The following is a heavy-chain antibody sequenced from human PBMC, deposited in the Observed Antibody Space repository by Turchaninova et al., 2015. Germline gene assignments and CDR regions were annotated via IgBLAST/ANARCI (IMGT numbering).Heavy chain of an antibody. D-gene: IGHD5-18*01. CDR2: KRYDGYNK. V-gene: IGHV3-30*02. CDR3: AKDAAGGYSYGYPADY. CDR1: GFTFSNYG. Sequence: GGGVVQPGGSLRLSCAASGFTFSNYGMPWVRQAPGKGLEWVAFKRYDGYNKYYADSVKGRFNISRDNSKNTLYLQMNSLRAEDTAVYYCAKDAAGGYSYGYPADYWGQGTLVTVST. J-gene: IGHJ4*02.